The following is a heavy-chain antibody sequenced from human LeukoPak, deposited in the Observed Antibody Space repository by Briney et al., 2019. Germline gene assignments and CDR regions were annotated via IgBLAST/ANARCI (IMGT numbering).Heavy chain of an antibody. CDR2: IYYSGST. CDR1: GGSISSYY. CDR3: ARCIIGYCSGGSCPHGYYYYMDV. V-gene: IGHV4-59*01. D-gene: IGHD2-15*01. J-gene: IGHJ6*03. Sequence: SETLSLTCTVSGGSISSYYWSWIRQPPGKGLEWIGYIYYSGSTNYNPSLKSRVTISVDTSKNQFSLKLSSVTAADTAVYYCARCIIGYCSGGSCPHGYYYYMDVWGKGTTVTVSS.